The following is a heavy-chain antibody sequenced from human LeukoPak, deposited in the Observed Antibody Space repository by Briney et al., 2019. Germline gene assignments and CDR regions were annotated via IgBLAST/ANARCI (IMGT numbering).Heavy chain of an antibody. J-gene: IGHJ6*03. CDR2: IIPIFGTA. D-gene: IGHD2-8*01. V-gene: IGHV1-69*06. CDR1: GYTFTSYG. CDR3: ARGRNGVLRYYYMDV. Sequence: GASVKVSCKASGYTFTSYGISWVRQAPGQGLEWMGGIIPIFGTANYAQKFQGRVTITADKSTSTAYMELSSLRSEDTAVYYCARGRNGVLRYYYMDVWGKGTTVTVSS.